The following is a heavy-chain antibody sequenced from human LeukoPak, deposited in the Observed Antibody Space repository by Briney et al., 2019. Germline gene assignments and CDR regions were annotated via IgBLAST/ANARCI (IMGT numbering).Heavy chain of an antibody. CDR1: GGSISSYY. Sequence: SETLSLTCTVSGGSISSYYWSWIRQPPGKGLEWIGYIYYSGSTNYSPSLKSRVTISVDTSKNQFSLKLSSVTAADTAVYYCARTLRGYSYGLTFFDYWGQGTLVTVSS. D-gene: IGHD5-18*01. CDR3: ARTLRGYSYGLTFFDY. V-gene: IGHV4-59*01. J-gene: IGHJ4*02. CDR2: IYYSGST.